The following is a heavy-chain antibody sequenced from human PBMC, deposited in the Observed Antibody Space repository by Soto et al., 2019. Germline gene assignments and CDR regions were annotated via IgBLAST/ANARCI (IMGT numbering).Heavy chain of an antibody. CDR2: ISGSGGST. J-gene: IGHJ6*02. CDR1: GFTFSSYA. D-gene: IGHD3-3*01. V-gene: IGHV3-23*01. CDR3: AKGKVLRFLEWLLKGMDV. Sequence: EVQLLESGGGLVQPGGSLRLSCAASGFTFSSYAMSWVRQAPGKGLEWVSAISGSGGSTYYADSVKGRFTISRDNSKNRLYLQMNSLRAEDTAVYYCAKGKVLRFLEWLLKGMDVWGQGTTVTVSS.